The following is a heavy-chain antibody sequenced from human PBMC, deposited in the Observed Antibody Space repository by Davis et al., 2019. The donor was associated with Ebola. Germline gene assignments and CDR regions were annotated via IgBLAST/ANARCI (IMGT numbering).Heavy chain of an antibody. V-gene: IGHV3-7*03. CDR1: GFTFSSYW. CDR2: IKQDGSEK. CDR3: AKDAEMQLWADGVFDN. D-gene: IGHD5-18*01. Sequence: GESLKISCAASGFTFSSYWMHWVRQAPGKGLEWVANIKQDGSEKYYVDSVKGRFTISRDNAKNSLYMQMNSLRGEDTALYYCAKDAEMQLWADGVFDNWGQGILVTVSS. J-gene: IGHJ4*02.